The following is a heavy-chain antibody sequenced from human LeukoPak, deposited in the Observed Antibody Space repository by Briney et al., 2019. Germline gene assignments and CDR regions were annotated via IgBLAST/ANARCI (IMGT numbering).Heavy chain of an antibody. D-gene: IGHD3-22*01. Sequence: GGSLRLSCAASGFTFSSYNMTWVRQAPGKGLEWVSSISSSSSYIYYADSVKGRFTISRDNAKNSLYLQMNSLRAEDTAMYYCARDSKNTYYYDSSGFDYWGQGTLVTVSS. V-gene: IGHV3-21*01. J-gene: IGHJ4*02. CDR1: GFTFSSYN. CDR2: ISSSSSYI. CDR3: ARDSKNTYYYDSSGFDY.